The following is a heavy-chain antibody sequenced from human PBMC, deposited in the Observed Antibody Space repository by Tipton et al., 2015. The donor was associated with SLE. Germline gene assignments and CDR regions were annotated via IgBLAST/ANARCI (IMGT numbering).Heavy chain of an antibody. J-gene: IGHJ4*02. CDR2: ISYDGSNK. D-gene: IGHD2-15*01. CDR3: AAGLLQGFDS. V-gene: IGHV3-30*04. Sequence: SLRLSCAASGFSFSTYAMHWVRQAPGKGLEWVAVISYDGSNKYSADSVKGRFTISRDNSKNTLYLQMNSLRPEDTALYYCAAGLLQGFDSWGQGPLVTV. CDR1: GFSFSTYA.